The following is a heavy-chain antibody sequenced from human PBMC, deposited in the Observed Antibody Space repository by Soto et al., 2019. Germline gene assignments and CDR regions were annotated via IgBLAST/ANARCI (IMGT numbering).Heavy chain of an antibody. CDR1: GFIFSNYG. J-gene: IGHJ2*01. CDR2: IWYDGRRT. Sequence: QEHLVESGGGVVQPGRSLRLSCAASGFIFSNYGIDWVRQAPGKGLECVAFIWYDGRRTYYADSVKGRFTHSTDNSKNTLSLEMNSLGADDTALYYCASDVNWALWYLDPWGRGAPVAVSS. CDR3: ASDVNWALWYLDP. D-gene: IGHD7-27*01. V-gene: IGHV3-33*01.